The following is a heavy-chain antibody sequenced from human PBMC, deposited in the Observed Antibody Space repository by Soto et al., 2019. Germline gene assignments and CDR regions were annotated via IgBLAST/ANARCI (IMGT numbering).Heavy chain of an antibody. CDR2: IYYSGST. CDR3: ARGGYSSSWFPRGSDD. V-gene: IGHV4-59*01. CDR1: GGSISSYY. Sequence: SETLSLTCTVSGGSISSYYWSWIRQPPGKGLEWIGYIYYSGSTNYNPSLKSRVTISVDTSKNQFSLKLSSVTATDTAVYYCARGGYSSSWFPRGSDDWGQGTLVTVSS. D-gene: IGHD6-13*01. J-gene: IGHJ4*02.